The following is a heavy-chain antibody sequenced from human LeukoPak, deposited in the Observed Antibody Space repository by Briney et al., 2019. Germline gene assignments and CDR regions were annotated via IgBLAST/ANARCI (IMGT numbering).Heavy chain of an antibody. CDR3: ARPAYSSGPGGLDAFDI. J-gene: IGHJ3*02. Sequence: SETLSLTCTVSGGSISSSSYYWGWIRQPPGKGLEWIGSIYYSGSTYYNPSLKSRVTISVDTSKNQFSLKLSSVTAADTAVYYCARPAYSSGPGGLDAFDIWGQGTMVTVSS. D-gene: IGHD6-19*01. CDR1: GGSISSSSYY. CDR2: IYYSGST. V-gene: IGHV4-39*01.